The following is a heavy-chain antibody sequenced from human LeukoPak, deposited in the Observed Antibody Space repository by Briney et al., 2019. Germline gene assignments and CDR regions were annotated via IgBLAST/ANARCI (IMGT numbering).Heavy chain of an antibody. V-gene: IGHV4-59*13. CDR1: GVSITTYY. Sequence: PSETLSLTFTVSGVSITTYYCSWSRQPPGRGLEWVGYIYHSGSTNYNPSLKSRVNISVDTSKNEFSLKLTSVTAADTAVYYCAREANYYGSGSYFEGTFDYWGQGSLVTVSS. J-gene: IGHJ4*02. D-gene: IGHD3-10*01. CDR2: IYHSGST. CDR3: AREANYYGSGSYFEGTFDY.